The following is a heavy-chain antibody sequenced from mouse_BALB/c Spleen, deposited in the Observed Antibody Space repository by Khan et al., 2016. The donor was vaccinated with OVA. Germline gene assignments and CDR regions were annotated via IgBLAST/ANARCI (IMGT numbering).Heavy chain of an antibody. CDR1: GFSLTSYG. CDR3: DRLEEI. J-gene: IGHJ2*01. Sequence: QVQLKQSGPGLVAPSQSLSITCTVSGFSLTSYGVHWVRQPPGKGLEWLGVIWAGGSTNYNSALMSRLCISKDNSKSQVFLKKNSRKTDETAMYYCDRLEEIWGQGTTLTGSS. CDR2: IWAGGST. V-gene: IGHV2-9*02.